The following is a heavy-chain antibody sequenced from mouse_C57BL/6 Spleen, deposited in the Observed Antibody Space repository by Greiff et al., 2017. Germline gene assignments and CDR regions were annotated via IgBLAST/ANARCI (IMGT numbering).Heavy chain of an antibody. D-gene: IGHD1-1*01. CDR2: IDPETGGT. CDR1: GYTFTDYE. J-gene: IGHJ2*01. V-gene: IGHV1-15*01. CDR3: TPYGSSLFDY. Sequence: QVQLKESGAELVRPGASVTLSCKASGYTFTDYEMHWVKQTPVHGLEWIGAIDPETGGTAYNQKFKGKAILTADKSSSTAYMELRSLTSEDSAVYYCTPYGSSLFDYWGQGTTLTVSS.